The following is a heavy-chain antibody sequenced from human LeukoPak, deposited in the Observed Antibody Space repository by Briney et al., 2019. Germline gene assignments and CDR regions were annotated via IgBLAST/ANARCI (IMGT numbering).Heavy chain of an antibody. Sequence: PGGSLRLSCAASGFTFSSYAMSWVRQAPGKGLEWVSAISGSGGSTYYADSVKGRFTISRDNSKNTLYLQMNSLRAEDTAVYYCAKDGGYDFWSGWDYWGQGTLVTVSS. V-gene: IGHV3-23*01. CDR2: ISGSGGST. CDR3: AKDGGYDFWSGWDY. CDR1: GFTFSSYA. J-gene: IGHJ4*02. D-gene: IGHD3-3*01.